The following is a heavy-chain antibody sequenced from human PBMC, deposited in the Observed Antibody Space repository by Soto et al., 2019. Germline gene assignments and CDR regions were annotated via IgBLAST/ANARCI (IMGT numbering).Heavy chain of an antibody. J-gene: IGHJ4*02. D-gene: IGHD2-21*02. Sequence: QITLKESGPTLVKPTQTLTLTCTLSGFSLRTSGVGVGWIRQPPGEALECLAVIYWDDDKRYSPSLRSRLTXTXXTAKDQVDLPLTNMDPVDTGTYYCAPRRDLSYFDYWGQGLLVTVSS. CDR1: GFSLRTSGVG. CDR2: IYWDDDK. V-gene: IGHV2-5*02. CDR3: APRRDLSYFDY.